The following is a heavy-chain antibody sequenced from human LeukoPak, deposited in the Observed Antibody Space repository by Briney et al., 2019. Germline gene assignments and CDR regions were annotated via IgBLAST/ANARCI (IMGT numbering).Heavy chain of an antibody. J-gene: IGHJ4*02. D-gene: IGHD3-3*01. CDR1: GYTFTSYD. CDR3: ARSVGDYDFWSGYYHY. Sequence: VASVKVSCKASGYTFTSYDINWVRQATGQGLEWMGWMNPNSGNTGYAQKFQGRVIITRNTSISTAYMELSSLRSEDTAVYYCARSVGDYDFWSGYYHYWGQGTLVTVSS. CDR2: MNPNSGNT. V-gene: IGHV1-8*03.